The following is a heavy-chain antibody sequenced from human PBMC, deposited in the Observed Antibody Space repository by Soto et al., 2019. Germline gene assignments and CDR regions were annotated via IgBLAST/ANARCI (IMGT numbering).Heavy chain of an antibody. Sequence: SVKVSCKASGGTFSSYAISWVRQAPGQGLEWMGGIIPIFGTANYAQKFQGRVTITADKSTSTAYMELSSLRSEDTAVYYCARAPHLTGDDSSGYRRDNLSDPWGQVPLFTVSS. CDR1: GGTFSSYA. D-gene: IGHD3-22*01. CDR2: IIPIFGTA. J-gene: IGHJ5*02. CDR3: ARAPHLTGDDSSGYRRDNLSDP. V-gene: IGHV1-69*06.